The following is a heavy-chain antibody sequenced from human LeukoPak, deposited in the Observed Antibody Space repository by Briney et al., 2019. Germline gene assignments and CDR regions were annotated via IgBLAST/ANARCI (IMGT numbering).Heavy chain of an antibody. V-gene: IGHV3-7*01. D-gene: IGHD6-13*01. J-gene: IGHJ3*02. CDR2: IKQDGSEK. CDR3: ARLPYSSSWYRMGAFDI. CDR1: GFTFSSYW. Sequence: GGSLRLSCAASGFTFSSYWISWVRQAPGKGLEWVANIKQDGSEKYYVDSVKGRFTISRDNAKNSLYVQMNSLRAEDTAVYYCARLPYSSSWYRMGAFDIWGQGTMVTVSS.